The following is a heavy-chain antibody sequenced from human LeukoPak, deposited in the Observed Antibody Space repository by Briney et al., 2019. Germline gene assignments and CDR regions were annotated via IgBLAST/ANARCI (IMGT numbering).Heavy chain of an antibody. J-gene: IGHJ4*02. V-gene: IGHV4-38-2*02. CDR3: ASFYGSGFSFDY. D-gene: IGHD3-10*01. Sequence: SETLSLTCTVSGYSISSGYYWGWIRQPPGKGLEWIGSIYHSGSTYYNPSLKSRVAISVDTSKNQFSLKLSSVTAADTAVYYCASFYGSGFSFDYWGQGTLVTVSS. CDR1: GYSISSGYY. CDR2: IYHSGST.